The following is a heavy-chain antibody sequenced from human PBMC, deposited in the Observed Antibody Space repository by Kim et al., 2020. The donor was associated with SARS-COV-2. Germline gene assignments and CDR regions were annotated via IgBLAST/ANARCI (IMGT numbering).Heavy chain of an antibody. CDR3: AKSLGDNNYYDY. D-gene: IGHD2-21*01. CDR1: GLTLNNYV. CDR2: FRNSDSFR. V-gene: IGHV3-23*05. J-gene: IGHJ4*02. Sequence: GGSLRLSCVASGLTLNNYVIGWVRQAPGRGLEWVSTFRNSDSFRQYADSVKGRLTISTDTSKTTVYLQINSLRADDTAVYYCAKSLGDNNYYDYSGQGTPVIVSS.